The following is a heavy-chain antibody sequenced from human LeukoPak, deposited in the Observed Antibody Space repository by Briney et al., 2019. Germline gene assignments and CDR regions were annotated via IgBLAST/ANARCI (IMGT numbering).Heavy chain of an antibody. CDR3: ASVNRMVRGVINYYYGMDV. D-gene: IGHD3-10*01. CDR1: GYTFTSYG. Sequence: ASVKVSCKASGYTFTSYGISWVRQAPGQGLEWMGWIGAYNGNTNYAQKLQGRVTMTTDTSTSTAYMELRSLRSDDTAVYYCASVNRMVRGVINYYYGMDVWGQGTTVTVSS. CDR2: IGAYNGNT. V-gene: IGHV1-18*01. J-gene: IGHJ6*02.